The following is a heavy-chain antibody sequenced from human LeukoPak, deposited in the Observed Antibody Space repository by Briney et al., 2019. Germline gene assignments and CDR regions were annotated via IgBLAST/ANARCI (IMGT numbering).Heavy chain of an antibody. CDR1: GFTFDDYG. CDR3: ARGYGSGSYLY. D-gene: IGHD3-10*01. J-gene: IGHJ4*02. CDR2: INWNGGRT. Sequence: GGSLRLSCAASGFTFDDYGMSWVRQAPGKGLEWVSGINWNGGRTGYADSVKGRFAISRDNAKNSLYLQMNSLRAEDTAMYYCARGYGSGSYLYWGQGTLVSVSS. V-gene: IGHV3-20*04.